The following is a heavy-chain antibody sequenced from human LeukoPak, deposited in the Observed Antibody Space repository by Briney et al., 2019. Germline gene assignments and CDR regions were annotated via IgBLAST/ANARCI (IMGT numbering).Heavy chain of an antibody. J-gene: IGHJ4*02. V-gene: IGHV3-74*01. CDR3: ARDLGYGDY. Sequence: GGSLRLSCAASGFAFSNYWMHWVRQAPGKGLECVSRINRDGTNTNYADSVKGRFTISRDNAKNTLYLQMNSLRVDDMAVYYCARDLGYGDYWGQGTRVAVSP. D-gene: IGHD5-12*01. CDR1: GFAFSNYW. CDR2: INRDGTNT.